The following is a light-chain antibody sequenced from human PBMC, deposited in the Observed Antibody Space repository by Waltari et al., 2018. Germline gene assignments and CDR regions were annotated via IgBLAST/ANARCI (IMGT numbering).Light chain of an antibody. CDR3: MQALQTPT. CDR2: LGS. V-gene: IGKV2-28*01. Sequence: DIVMTQSPLSLPVTPVEPASISCRSSQSLLHSNGYNYLDWYLQKPGQSTQLLIYLGSNRASGVPDRFSGSGSGTDFTLKISRVEAEDVGVYYCMQALQTPTFGQGTRLEIK. CDR1: QSLLHSNGYNY. J-gene: IGKJ5*01.